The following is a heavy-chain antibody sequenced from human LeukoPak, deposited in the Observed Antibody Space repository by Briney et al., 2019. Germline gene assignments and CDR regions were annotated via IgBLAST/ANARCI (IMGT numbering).Heavy chain of an antibody. CDR3: ARVPYYDMARGAFDI. CDR2: IYYSGST. J-gene: IGHJ3*02. CDR1: GGSISSSSYY. D-gene: IGHD3-9*01. Sequence: PSETLSLTCTVSGGSISSSSYYWGWIRQPPGKGLEWIGSIYYSGSTYYNPSLKSRVTISVDTSKNQFSLKLSSVTAADTAVYYCARVPYYDMARGAFDIWGQGTMVTVSS. V-gene: IGHV4-39*07.